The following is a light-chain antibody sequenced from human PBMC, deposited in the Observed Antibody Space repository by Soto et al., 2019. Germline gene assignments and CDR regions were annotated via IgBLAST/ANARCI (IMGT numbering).Light chain of an antibody. Sequence: EIVLTQSPGTLSLSPGERATLSCRASQSVSSSYLAWYQQQPGQAPRLLIYGASSRATGVPDRFSGSGSGTDFTLTIIRLQPEDFAVYYCQQYGSSPWWTFGQGTKVEI. CDR2: GAS. CDR1: QSVSSSY. CDR3: QQYGSSPWWT. V-gene: IGKV3-20*01. J-gene: IGKJ1*01.